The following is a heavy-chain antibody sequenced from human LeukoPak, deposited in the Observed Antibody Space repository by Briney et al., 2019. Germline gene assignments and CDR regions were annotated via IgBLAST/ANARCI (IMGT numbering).Heavy chain of an antibody. CDR3: ARDRLSFSSSSGQNY. J-gene: IGHJ4*02. CDR2: ISAYNGNT. D-gene: IGHD6-6*01. CDR1: GYTFTSYG. Sequence: GASVKVSCKASGYTFTSYGISWVRQAPGQGLEWMGWISAYNGNTNYAQKLQGRVTMTTDTSTSTAYMELRNLRSDDTAVYYCARDRLSFSSSSGQNYWGQGTLVTVSS. V-gene: IGHV1-18*01.